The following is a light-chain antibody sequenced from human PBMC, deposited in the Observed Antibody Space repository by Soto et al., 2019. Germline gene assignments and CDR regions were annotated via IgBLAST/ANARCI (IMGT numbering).Light chain of an antibody. V-gene: IGLV2-14*03. J-gene: IGLJ3*02. CDR1: SSDVGGYDH. CDR2: DVT. Sequence: QSVLTQPASVSGSPGQSITISCTGTSSDVGGYDHGSWYQQHPGKAPKLIIYDVTVRPSGISRRFSGSKSDNTASLAVSGLQPEDEADYYCSSYTNKDTLLFGGGTKVTVL. CDR3: SSYTNKDTLL.